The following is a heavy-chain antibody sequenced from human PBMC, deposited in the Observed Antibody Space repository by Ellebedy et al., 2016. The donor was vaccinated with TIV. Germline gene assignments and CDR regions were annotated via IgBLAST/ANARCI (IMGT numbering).Heavy chain of an antibody. CDR1: EFTFSTYH. Sequence: PGGSLRLSCAASEFTFSTYHMHWVRPAPGKGLEWVAVIWYDGTAKFYAESVKGRFTISRDNSQNTLYLEMNSLRADDTALYYCARELGGSGGSDLDYWGQGTLVTVSS. D-gene: IGHD2-15*01. V-gene: IGHV3-33*01. J-gene: IGHJ4*02. CDR2: IWYDGTAK. CDR3: ARELGGSGGSDLDY.